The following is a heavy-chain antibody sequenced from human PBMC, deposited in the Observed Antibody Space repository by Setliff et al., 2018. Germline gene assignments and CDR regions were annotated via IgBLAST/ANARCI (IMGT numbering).Heavy chain of an antibody. D-gene: IGHD6-13*01. CDR3: VPGIATAGKVS. CDR1: GFTLGTYW. J-gene: IGHJ5*02. Sequence: GGSLRLSCAASGFTLGTYWMHWVRQVPGKGLVWVSRVNSDETTTTYADSVKGRFTISRDNAKNILYLQMNSLRVEDTAVYYCVPGIATAGKVSWGQGTLVTVSS. CDR2: VNSDETTT. V-gene: IGHV3-74*01.